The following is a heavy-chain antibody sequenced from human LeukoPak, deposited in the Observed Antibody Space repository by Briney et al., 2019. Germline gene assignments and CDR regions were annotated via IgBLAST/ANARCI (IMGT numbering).Heavy chain of an antibody. CDR1: GGSISSYY. V-gene: IGHV4-59*01. J-gene: IGHJ4*02. D-gene: IGHD3-10*01. CDR2: IYYSGST. CDR3: AAVFYGSGSYYFDY. Sequence: SETLSLTCTVSGGSISSYYWSWIRQPPGKGLEWMGYIYYSGSTNYNPSLKSRVTISVDTSKNQFSLKLSSVTAADTAVYYCAAVFYGSGSYYFDYWGQGTLVTVSS.